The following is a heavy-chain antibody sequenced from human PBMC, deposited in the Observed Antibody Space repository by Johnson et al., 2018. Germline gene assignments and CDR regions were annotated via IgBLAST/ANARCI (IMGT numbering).Heavy chain of an antibody. J-gene: IGHJ3*02. CDR3: ARTDYYGSGRTLDAFDI. CDR2: IYYSGST. V-gene: IGHV4-28*01. CDR1: GYSISSSNW. Sequence: QVQLQESGPGLVKPSDTLSLTCAVSGYSISSSNWWGWIRQPPGKGLEWIGYIYYSGSTYYNPSLKSRVTMSVDTSKNQFSLKLGSVTAVDTAVDYCARTDYYGSGRTLDAFDIWGQGTMVTVSS. D-gene: IGHD3-10*01.